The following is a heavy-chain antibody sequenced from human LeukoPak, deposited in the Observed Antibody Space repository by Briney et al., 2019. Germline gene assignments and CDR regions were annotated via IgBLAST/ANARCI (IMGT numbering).Heavy chain of an antibody. CDR2: ISSGSSTI. CDR1: GFTFSSYS. J-gene: IGHJ3*02. V-gene: IGHV3-48*04. Sequence: GGSLRLSCAASGFTFSSYSMNWVRQAPGKGLEWVSYISSGSSTIYYADSVKGRFTISRGNAKNSLYLQMNSLGAEDTAVYYCARDAFDIWGQGTMVTVSS. CDR3: ARDAFDI.